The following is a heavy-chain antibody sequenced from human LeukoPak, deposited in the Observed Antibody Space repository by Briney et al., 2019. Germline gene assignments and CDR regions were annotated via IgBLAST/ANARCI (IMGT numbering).Heavy chain of an antibody. D-gene: IGHD3-9*01. CDR1: GFTFSSYG. CDR2: ISYDGSNK. Sequence: PGGSLRLSCAASGFTFSSYGMHWVRQAPGKGLEWVAVISYDGSNKYYADSVKGRFTISRDNSKNTVYLQMNSLRAEDTAVYYCAKDVSASYYDILTGYSPYGMDVWGQGTTVTVSS. V-gene: IGHV3-30*18. J-gene: IGHJ6*02. CDR3: AKDVSASYYDILTGYSPYGMDV.